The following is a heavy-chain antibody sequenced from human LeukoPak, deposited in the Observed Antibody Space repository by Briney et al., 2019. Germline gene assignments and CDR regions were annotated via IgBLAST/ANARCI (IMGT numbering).Heavy chain of an antibody. J-gene: IGHJ4*02. CDR2: SNPNSGGT. D-gene: IGHD3-10*01. Sequence: ASVKVSFKASGYTFTGYYVHWVRQAPGQGLEWMGWSNPNSGGTHYAQKFQGRVTMTRDTSISTAYMELSRLTPDDTAVYYCARDYGSGSPEYYFDYWGQGTLVTVSS. CDR3: ARDYGSGSPEYYFDY. CDR1: GYTFTGYY. V-gene: IGHV1-2*02.